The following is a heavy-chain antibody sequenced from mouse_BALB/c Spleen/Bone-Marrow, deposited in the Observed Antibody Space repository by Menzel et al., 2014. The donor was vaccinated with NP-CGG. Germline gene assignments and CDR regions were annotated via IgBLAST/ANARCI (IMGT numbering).Heavy chain of an antibody. D-gene: IGHD1-1*02. J-gene: IGHJ1*01. Sequence: EVKLEESGPGLMKPSQSLSLTCSVTGFSITSGYYWNWIRQFPGHTLERMGYITFDGSYDYNPSLKNRISITRDTSNNQFFLKLKSVTAEDTASYYCARALGSYVWYFDVWGAGTTVTVSS. CDR3: ARALGSYVWYFDV. CDR1: GFSITSGYY. V-gene: IGHV3-6*02. CDR2: ITFDGSY.